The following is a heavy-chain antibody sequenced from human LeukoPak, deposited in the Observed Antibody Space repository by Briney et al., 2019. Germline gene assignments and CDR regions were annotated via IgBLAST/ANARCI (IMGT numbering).Heavy chain of an antibody. V-gene: IGHV3-11*01. CDR1: GFTFSSYA. Sequence: GGSLRLSCAASGFTFSSYAMSWIRQAPGKGLEWVSYISSSGSTIYYADSVKGRFTISRDNAKNSLYLQMNSLRAEDTAVYYCARDKRYSSGSGDYWGQGTLVTVSS. CDR3: ARDKRYSSGSGDY. J-gene: IGHJ4*02. CDR2: ISSSGSTI. D-gene: IGHD6-19*01.